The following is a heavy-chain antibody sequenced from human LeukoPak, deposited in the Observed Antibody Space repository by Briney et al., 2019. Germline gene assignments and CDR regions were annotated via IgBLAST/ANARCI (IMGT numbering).Heavy chain of an antibody. CDR1: GGSFSGYY. Sequence: SETLSLTCAVYGGSFSGYYWSWIRQPPGEGLEWIGEINHSGSTNYNPSLKSRVTISVDTSKNQFSLKLSSVTAADTAVYYCARGSRTGPVGAFDIWGQGTMVTVSS. V-gene: IGHV4-34*01. CDR3: ARGSRTGPVGAFDI. D-gene: IGHD7-27*01. J-gene: IGHJ3*02. CDR2: INHSGST.